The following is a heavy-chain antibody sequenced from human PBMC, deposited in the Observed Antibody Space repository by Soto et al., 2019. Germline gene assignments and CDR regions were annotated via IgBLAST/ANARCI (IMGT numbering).Heavy chain of an antibody. D-gene: IGHD6-13*01. V-gene: IGHV4-31*03. CDR2: IYYSGST. Sequence: SETLSLTCTVSGGSISSGGYYWSWIRQHPGKGLEWIGYIYYSGSTYYNPSLKSRVTISVDTSKNQFSLKVSSVTAADTAVYHCARSPSSWYWFDPWGQGTLVTVSS. CDR3: ARSPSSWYWFDP. CDR1: GGSISSGGYY. J-gene: IGHJ5*02.